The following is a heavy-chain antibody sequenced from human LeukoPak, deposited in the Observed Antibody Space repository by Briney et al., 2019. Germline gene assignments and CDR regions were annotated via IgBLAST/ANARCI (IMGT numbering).Heavy chain of an antibody. CDR1: GGSISSYY. D-gene: IGHD1-26*01. V-gene: IGHV4-59*01. Sequence: SETLSLTCTVSGGSISSYYWSWIRQPPGKGLEWIGYIYYSGSTNYNPSLKSRVTISVDTSKNQFSLKLSSVTAADTAVYYCAREGWELLGLRDWGQGTLVTVSS. CDR2: IYYSGST. CDR3: AREGWELLGLRD. J-gene: IGHJ4*02.